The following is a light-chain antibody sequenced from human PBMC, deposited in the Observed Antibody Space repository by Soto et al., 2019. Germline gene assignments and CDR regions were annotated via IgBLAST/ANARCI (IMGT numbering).Light chain of an antibody. Sequence: IVMTQSPDSLAVSMGERATITCKSSQTILSTSNNRNYLACYRPKPGQSPRLLIYWASTRESGVPDRISGSGSETDFTLTICSLQAEDVAVYYCQQYVSLPLTFGGGTKADIK. V-gene: IGKV4-1*01. CDR1: QTILSTSNNRNY. CDR3: QQYVSLPLT. CDR2: WAS. J-gene: IGKJ4*01.